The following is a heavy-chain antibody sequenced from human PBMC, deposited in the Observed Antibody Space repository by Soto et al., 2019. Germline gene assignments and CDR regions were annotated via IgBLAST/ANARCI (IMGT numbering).Heavy chain of an antibody. V-gene: IGHV2-5*02. J-gene: IGHJ4*02. D-gene: IGHD5-18*01. CDR2: IYWDDDE. CDR3: AHRPRGYSYHFDY. Sequence: QITLKESGPTLVKPTQTLTLTCTFSGFSLTTRGVGVGWIRQPPGKALEWLALIYWDDDEGYSPSLKSRLTNTKDTSKNQVVLTMINVDPVDTATYYCAHRPRGYSYHFDYWGQGTLVTVSS. CDR1: GFSLTTRGVG.